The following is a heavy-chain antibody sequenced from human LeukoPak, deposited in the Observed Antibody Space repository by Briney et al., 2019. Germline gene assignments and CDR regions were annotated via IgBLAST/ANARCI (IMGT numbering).Heavy chain of an antibody. CDR2: TYYRSKWYN. CDR1: ADSVSSNSAA. Sequence: LSQTLSLTCAISADSVSSNSAAWNWIRQSPSRGLEWLRRTYYRSKWYNDYAVSVKSRITINPDTSKNQFSLQLNSVTPEDTAVYYCAAGTRRDYYYYMDVWGKGTTVTVSS. D-gene: IGHD6-13*01. CDR3: AAGTRRDYYYYMDV. J-gene: IGHJ6*03. V-gene: IGHV6-1*01.